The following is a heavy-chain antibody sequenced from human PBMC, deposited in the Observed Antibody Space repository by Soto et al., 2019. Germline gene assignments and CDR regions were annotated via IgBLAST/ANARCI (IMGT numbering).Heavy chain of an antibody. V-gene: IGHV4-34*01. J-gene: IGHJ6*03. CDR3: ARGLILWFGELSRRGGYYYYMDV. CDR1: GGSLSGYQ. Sequence: QVQLQQWGAGLLKPSETLSLTCAVYGGSLSGYQWSWIRQTPGKGLEWNGEINDSGNINYNPSSKSRVTILLDTPRKQISLKLSAVTSADSAVYYCARGLILWFGELSRRGGYYYYMDVWGKGTTVAVSS. D-gene: IGHD3-10*01. CDR2: INDSGNI.